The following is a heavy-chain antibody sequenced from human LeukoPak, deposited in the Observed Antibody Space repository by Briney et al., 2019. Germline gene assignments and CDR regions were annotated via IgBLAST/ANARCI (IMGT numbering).Heavy chain of an antibody. J-gene: IGHJ4*02. V-gene: IGHV3-30*02. CDR1: GFTFSSYG. CDR3: AKDADVTYYYDSSGYHFDY. Sequence: GGSLRLSCAASGFTFSSYGMHWVRQAPGKGLEWVAFIRCDGSNKYYADSVKGRFTISRDNSKNTLYLQMNSLRAEDTAVYYCAKDADVTYYYDSSGYHFDYWGQGTLVTVSS. CDR2: IRCDGSNK. D-gene: IGHD3-22*01.